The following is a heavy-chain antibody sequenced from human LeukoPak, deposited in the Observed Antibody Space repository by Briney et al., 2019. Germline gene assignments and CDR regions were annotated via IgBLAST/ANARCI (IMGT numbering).Heavy chain of an antibody. CDR2: LSGSGAGT. D-gene: IGHD3-3*01. Sequence: GGSLRLSCAASGFTFSDYALGWVRQAPRRGLEWVATLSGSGAGTYYSDSVQGRFTISRDNSKRTLFLQMNSLRAEDTAFYYCAKAELGVDTFFDYWGQGTLVTVSS. CDR3: AKAELGVDTFFDY. J-gene: IGHJ4*02. CDR1: GFTFSDYA. V-gene: IGHV3-23*01.